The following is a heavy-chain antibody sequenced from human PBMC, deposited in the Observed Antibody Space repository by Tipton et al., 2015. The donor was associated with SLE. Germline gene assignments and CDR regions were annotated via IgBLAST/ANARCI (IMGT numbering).Heavy chain of an antibody. Sequence: GSLRLSCAASGFTFSSYAMSWVRQAPGKGLEWVSGISGSGSSTYSADSVKGRFTISRDNSKNTLYLQMNNLRAEDTAVYYCAKRGGGAPMVQALPRYFDYWGQGTLVTVSS. D-gene: IGHD3-10*01. J-gene: IGHJ4*02. V-gene: IGHV3-23*01. CDR1: GFTFSSYA. CDR2: ISGSGSST. CDR3: AKRGGGAPMVQALPRYFDY.